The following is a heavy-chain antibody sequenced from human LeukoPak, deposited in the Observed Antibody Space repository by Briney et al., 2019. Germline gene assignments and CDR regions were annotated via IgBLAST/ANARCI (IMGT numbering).Heavy chain of an antibody. CDR2: IYYSGST. J-gene: IGHJ6*03. CDR3: ARDISGGSGWYGDYYYYMDV. Sequence: SETLSLTRTVSGGSISSHYWSWIRQPPGKGLEWIGYIYYSGSTNYNPSLKSRVTISVDTSKNQFSLKLSSVTAADTAVYYCARDISGGSGWYGDYYYYMDVWGKGTTVTVSS. V-gene: IGHV4-59*11. D-gene: IGHD6-19*01. CDR1: GGSISSHY.